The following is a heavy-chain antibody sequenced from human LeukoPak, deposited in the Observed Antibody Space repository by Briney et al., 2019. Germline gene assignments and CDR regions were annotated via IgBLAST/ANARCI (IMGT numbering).Heavy chain of an antibody. CDR1: GYSISSGYY. J-gene: IGHJ4*02. Sequence: SETLSLTCTVSGYSISSGYYWGWIRQPPGKGLEWIGSIYHSGSTYYNPSLKSRVTISVDTSKNQFSLKLSSVTAADTAVYYCARDLKITFGGVIVTLDYWGQGTLVTVSS. CDR3: ARDLKITFGGVIVTLDY. CDR2: IYHSGST. D-gene: IGHD3-16*02. V-gene: IGHV4-38-2*02.